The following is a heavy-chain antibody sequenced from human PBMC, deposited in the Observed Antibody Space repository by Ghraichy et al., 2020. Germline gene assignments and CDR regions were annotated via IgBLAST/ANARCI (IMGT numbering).Heavy chain of an antibody. D-gene: IGHD3-3*01. CDR1: GGSISSSISY. CDR2: IYSSGST. Sequence: SETLSLTCTVSGGSISSSISYWGWIRQPPGKGLEWFWSIYSSGSTHSNPSLKSRVTISVATSNNLFSLKLRSVTAADAAVYYWAGYGGKYDDFWSGYYPFDYWGQGTLVTVSS. J-gene: IGHJ4*02. V-gene: IGHV4-39*01. CDR3: AGYGGKYDDFWSGYYPFDY.